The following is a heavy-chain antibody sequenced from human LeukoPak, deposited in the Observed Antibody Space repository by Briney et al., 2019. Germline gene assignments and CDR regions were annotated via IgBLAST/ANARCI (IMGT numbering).Heavy chain of an antibody. CDR1: GFPFSSYG. V-gene: IGHV3-30*02. J-gene: IGHJ6*02. D-gene: IGHD4-17*01. CDR3: AKELYNYGDYGAEGLDV. Sequence: GGSLRLSCVASGFPFSSYGMHWVRQAPGKGLEWVALISYDGSSEYYAGSVKGRFTISRDNSKITVYLQMNSLKAEDTAVYYCAKELYNYGDYGAEGLDVGGQGTTVTVS. CDR2: ISYDGSSE.